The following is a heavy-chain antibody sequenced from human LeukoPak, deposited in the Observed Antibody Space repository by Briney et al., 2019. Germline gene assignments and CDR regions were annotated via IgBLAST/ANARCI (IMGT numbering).Heavy chain of an antibody. Sequence: GGSLRLSCAASGFTVSNNYMSWVRQAPGKGLEWISVIYSVGTAYYADSVQGRFSISRDSSKNTPYLQMNSLRADDTAVYYCAGSTDGYNNLDYWGQGTLVTVSS. J-gene: IGHJ4*02. CDR1: GFTVSNNY. CDR3: AGSTDGYNNLDY. D-gene: IGHD5-24*01. V-gene: IGHV3-53*01. CDR2: IYSVGTA.